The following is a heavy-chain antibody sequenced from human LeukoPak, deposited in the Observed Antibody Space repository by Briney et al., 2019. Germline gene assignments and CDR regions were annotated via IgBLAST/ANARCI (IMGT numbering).Heavy chain of an antibody. D-gene: IGHD3-16*01. V-gene: IGHV5-51*01. Sequence: GESLKISCKGSGYSFTSYWIGWVRPMPGKGLEWMGIVYPGDSDTRYSPSFQGQVTISADKTISTAYLQWSSLKASDTAMYYCGRLTGGPSSGYFDYWGQGTLVTVSS. CDR2: VYPGDSDT. CDR3: GRLTGGPSSGYFDY. CDR1: GYSFTSYW. J-gene: IGHJ4*02.